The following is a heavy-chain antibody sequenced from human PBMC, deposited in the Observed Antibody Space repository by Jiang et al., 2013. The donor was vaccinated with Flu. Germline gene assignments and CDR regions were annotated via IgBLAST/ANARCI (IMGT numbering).Heavy chain of an antibody. CDR1: GFTFSDYY. V-gene: IGHV3-11*06. CDR2: ISSSSSYT. CDR3: ARGLQWELFGYGLDV. D-gene: IGHD1-26*01. J-gene: IGHJ6*02. Sequence: SGFTFSDYYMSWIRQAPGKGLEWVSYISSSSSYTNYADSVKGRFTISRDNAKNSLYLQMNSLRAEDTAVYYCARGLQWELFGYGLDVWGQGTTVTVSS.